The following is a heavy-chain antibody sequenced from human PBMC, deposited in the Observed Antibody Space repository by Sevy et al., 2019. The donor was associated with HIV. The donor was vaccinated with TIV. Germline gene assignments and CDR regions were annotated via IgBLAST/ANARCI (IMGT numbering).Heavy chain of an antibody. V-gene: IGHV4-59*01. CDR1: GGSISSYY. J-gene: IGHJ4*02. Sequence: SETLSLTCTVSGGSISSYYWSWIRQPPGKGLEWIGYIYYSGSTNYNPSLKSRVTISVDTSKNQFSLKLSSVTAADTAVYYGARERPEHAFDYWGQGTLVTVSS. CDR3: ARERPEHAFDY. CDR2: IYYSGST. D-gene: IGHD6-25*01.